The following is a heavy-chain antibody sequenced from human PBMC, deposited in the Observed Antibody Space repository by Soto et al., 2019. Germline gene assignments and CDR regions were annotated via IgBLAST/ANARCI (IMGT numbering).Heavy chain of an antibody. J-gene: IGHJ6*02. CDR2: ISAYNGNT. CDR1: GYTFTSYG. V-gene: IGHV1-18*01. Sequence: GASVKVSCKASGYTFTSYGISWVRQAPGQGLEWMGWISAYNGNTNYAQKLQGRVTMTTDTSTSTAYMELRSLRSDDTAVYYCATVKCEQPAYGMDVWGQGTTVTVSS. CDR3: ATVKCEQPAYGMDV.